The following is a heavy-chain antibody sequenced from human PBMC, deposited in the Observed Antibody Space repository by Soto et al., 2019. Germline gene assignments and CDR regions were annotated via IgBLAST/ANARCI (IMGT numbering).Heavy chain of an antibody. Sequence: QVQLQESGPGLVKPSQTLSLTCTVSGGSISSGGYYWSWIRQHPGKGLEWIGYIYYSGSTYYNPSLKSRVTISVDTSKNQFSLKLSSVTAADTAVYYCARGRLFEAGYYRGWFDPWGQGTLVTVSS. V-gene: IGHV4-31*03. CDR1: GGSISSGGYY. J-gene: IGHJ5*02. CDR3: ARGRLFEAGYYRGWFDP. D-gene: IGHD3-9*01. CDR2: IYYSGST.